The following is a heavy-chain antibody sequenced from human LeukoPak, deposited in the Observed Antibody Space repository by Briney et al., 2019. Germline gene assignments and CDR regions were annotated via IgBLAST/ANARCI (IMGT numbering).Heavy chain of an antibody. CDR3: ARDLKVSVRYDSSGYYYFDY. Sequence: PSETLSLTCAVYGGSFSGYYWSWIRQPPGKGLEWIGEINHSGSTNYNPSLKSRVTISVDTSKNQFSLKLSSVTAADTAVYYCARDLKVSVRYDSSGYYYFDYWGQGTLVTVSS. D-gene: IGHD3-22*01. CDR1: GGSFSGYY. J-gene: IGHJ4*02. V-gene: IGHV4-34*01. CDR2: INHSGST.